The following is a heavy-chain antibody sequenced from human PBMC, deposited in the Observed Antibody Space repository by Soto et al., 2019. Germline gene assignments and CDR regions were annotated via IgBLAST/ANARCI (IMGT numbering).Heavy chain of an antibody. D-gene: IGHD3-10*01. J-gene: IGHJ6*02. Sequence: GGSLRLSCAASGFTFSSYAMSWVRQAPGKGLEWVSAISGSGGSTYYADSVKGRFTISRDNSKNTLYLQMNSLRAEDTAVYYCAKGEYYYGSGSPYYGMDVWGQGTTVTVSS. V-gene: IGHV3-23*01. CDR3: AKGEYYYGSGSPYYGMDV. CDR1: GFTFSSYA. CDR2: ISGSGGST.